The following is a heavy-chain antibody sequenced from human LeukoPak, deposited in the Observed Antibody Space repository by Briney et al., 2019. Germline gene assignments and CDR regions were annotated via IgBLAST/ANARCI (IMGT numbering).Heavy chain of an antibody. Sequence: PSETLSLTCTVSGGSISSYYWSWIRQPPGKGLEWIGYIYYSGSTNYNPSLKSRVTISVDTSKNQFSLKLSSVTAADTAVYYCAREEGSSYGMDVWGQGTTVTVSS. CDR3: AREEGSSYGMDV. CDR1: GGSISSYY. J-gene: IGHJ6*02. D-gene: IGHD6-13*01. CDR2: IYYSGST. V-gene: IGHV4-59*01.